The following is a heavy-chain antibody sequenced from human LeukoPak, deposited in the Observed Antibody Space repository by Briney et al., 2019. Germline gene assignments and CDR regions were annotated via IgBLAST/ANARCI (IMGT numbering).Heavy chain of an antibody. V-gene: IGHV4-34*01. CDR1: GGSFSGYY. Sequence: SETLSLSCAVYGGSFSGYYWSWIRQPPGKGLEWIGEINHSGSTNYNPSLKSRVTISVDTSKNQFSLKLSSVTAADTAVYYCARAVSSSSTVDYWGQGTLVTVSS. D-gene: IGHD6-13*01. CDR2: INHSGST. J-gene: IGHJ4*02. CDR3: ARAVSSSSTVDY.